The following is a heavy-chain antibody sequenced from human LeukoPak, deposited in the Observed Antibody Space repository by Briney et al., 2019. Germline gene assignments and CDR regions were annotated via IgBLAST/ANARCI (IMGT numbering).Heavy chain of an antibody. CDR2: IYYNGNT. D-gene: IGHD3-3*01. Sequence: PSETLSLTCTVSDASINSGDYYWSWIRQPPGKGLEWIGYIYYNGNTYFNPSLKSRATISVDTSKNQFSLELSSVTAADTAVYYCARQTQNYDQYFQRWGQGTLVTVSS. V-gene: IGHV4-30-4*01. CDR1: DASINSGDYY. J-gene: IGHJ1*01. CDR3: ARQTQNYDQYFQR.